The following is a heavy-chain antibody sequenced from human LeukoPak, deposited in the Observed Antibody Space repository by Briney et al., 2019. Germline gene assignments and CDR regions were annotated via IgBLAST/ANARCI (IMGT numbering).Heavy chain of an antibody. V-gene: IGHV3-21*06. CDR1: GITFKNYN. D-gene: IGHD5-24*01. CDR2: IGSASSYV. Sequence: GGSLRLSCAASGITFKNYNMNWVRQAPGKGLEWVAFIGSASSYVFYADSVKGRFTISRDNAKNSLYLQMNSLRVEDTAVYYCGRGWAVDFWGQGTLVTVSS. CDR3: GRGWAVDF. J-gene: IGHJ4*02.